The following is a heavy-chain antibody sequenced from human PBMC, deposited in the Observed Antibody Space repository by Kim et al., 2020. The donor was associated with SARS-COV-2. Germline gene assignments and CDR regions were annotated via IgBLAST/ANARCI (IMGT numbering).Heavy chain of an antibody. J-gene: IGHJ5*02. CDR2: IYYSGST. CDR3: ARQYSSGWYELNWFDP. V-gene: IGHV4-39*01. Sequence: SETLSLTCTVSGGSISSSSYYWGWIRQPPGKGLEWIGSIYYSGSTYYNPSLKSRVTISVDTSKNQFSVKLSSVTAADTAVYYCARQYSSGWYELNWFDPWGQGTLVTVSS. CDR1: GGSISSSSYY. D-gene: IGHD6-19*01.